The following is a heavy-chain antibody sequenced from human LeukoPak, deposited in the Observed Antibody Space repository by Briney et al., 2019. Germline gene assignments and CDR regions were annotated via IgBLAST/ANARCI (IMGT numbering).Heavy chain of an antibody. CDR1: GGSISSGYY. Sequence: SETLSLTCTVSGGSISSGYYWGWIRQPPGKGLEWIGYISYRGSTNYNPSLKSRVTISVDTSKNQFSLKLSSVTAADTAVYYCARASGGIAVAGTGGAFDYWGQGTLVTVSS. V-gene: IGHV4-61*01. J-gene: IGHJ4*02. D-gene: IGHD6-19*01. CDR2: ISYRGST. CDR3: ARASGGIAVAGTGGAFDY.